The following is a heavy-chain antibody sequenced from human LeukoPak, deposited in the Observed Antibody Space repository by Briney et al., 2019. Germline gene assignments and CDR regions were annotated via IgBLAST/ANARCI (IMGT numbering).Heavy chain of an antibody. CDR3: AKDRRMMSAYYGMDV. CDR1: GFTFRNYG. V-gene: IGHV3-30*18. D-gene: IGHD3-16*01. J-gene: IGHJ6*02. Sequence: GGSLRLSCEASGFTFRNYGVHWVRQAPGKGLEWVAVISYDGGHQYSADSVKGRFTLSRDDSKNTVYLQLNSLRAEDTAVYYCAKDRRMMSAYYGMDVWGQGTPVTVSS. CDR2: ISYDGGHQ.